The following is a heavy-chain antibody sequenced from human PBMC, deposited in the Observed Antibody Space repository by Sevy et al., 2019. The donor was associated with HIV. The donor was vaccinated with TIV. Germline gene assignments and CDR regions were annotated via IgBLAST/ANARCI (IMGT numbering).Heavy chain of an antibody. CDR3: ARVSGWHLRYGMDV. D-gene: IGHD6-19*01. V-gene: IGHV1-8*02. J-gene: IGHJ6*02. CDR2: MNTNTGNT. Sequence: ASVKVSCKASGFNFASYDNYWVRQATGQGLEWMGWMNTNTGNTGFAQKFQGRVTMTRNTSITTAYMELGNLRSEDTAVYYCARVSGWHLRYGMDVWGQGTTVTVSS. CDR1: GFNFASYD.